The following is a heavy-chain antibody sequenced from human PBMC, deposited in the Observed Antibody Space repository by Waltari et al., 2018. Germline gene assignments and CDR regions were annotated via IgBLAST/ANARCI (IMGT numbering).Heavy chain of an antibody. CDR3: ARDGLYGDYLFYGMDV. J-gene: IGHJ6*02. Sequence: QVQLVQSGAEVKKPGSSVKVSCTASGGTFSSYAISWVRQAPGQGLEWLGRITPIFGTANYGQKFQGRVTITADESTSTAYMELSSLRSEDTAVYYCARDGLYGDYLFYGMDVWGQGTTVTGSS. CDR2: ITPIFGTA. V-gene: IGHV1-69*15. D-gene: IGHD4-17*01. CDR1: GGTFSSYA.